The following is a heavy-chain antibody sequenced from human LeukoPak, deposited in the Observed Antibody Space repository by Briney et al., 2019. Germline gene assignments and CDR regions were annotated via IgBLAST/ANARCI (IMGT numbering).Heavy chain of an antibody. D-gene: IGHD3-9*01. J-gene: IGHJ4*02. CDR1: GGSFSGNY. V-gene: IGHV4-34*01. CDR2: INHSGTT. CDR3: AKDKSKLRYFDWLYR. Sequence: PSETLSLTCAVYGGSFSGNYWSWIRQPPGKGLEWIGDINHSGTTNYSPSLKSRVTISVDTSKNQFSLKLSSVTAADTAVYYCAKDKSKLRYFDWLYRWGQGTLVTVSS.